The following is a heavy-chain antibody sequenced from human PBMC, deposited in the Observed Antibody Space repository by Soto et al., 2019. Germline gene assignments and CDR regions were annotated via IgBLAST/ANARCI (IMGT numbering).Heavy chain of an antibody. CDR3: ARPGXSYPYYFDY. D-gene: IGHD5-18*01. V-gene: IGHV4-39*01. CDR1: GGSISSSSYY. J-gene: IGHJ4*02. CDR2: IYYSGST. Sequence: LSLTCTVSGGSISSSSYYWGWIRQPPGKGLEWIGSIYYSGSTYYNPSLKSRVTISVDTSKNQFSLKLSSVTAADTAVYYCARPGXSYPYYFDYWGQGTLVTVSS.